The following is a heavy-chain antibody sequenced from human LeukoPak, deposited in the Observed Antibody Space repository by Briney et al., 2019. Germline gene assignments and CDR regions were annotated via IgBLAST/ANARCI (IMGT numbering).Heavy chain of an antibody. Sequence: GGSLRLSCAASGFTFSSYAMHWVRQAPGKGLEWVAVISYDGSNKYYADSVKGRFTISRDNSKNTLYLQMNSLRAEDTAVYYCAQPYYYDSSGYLEDYWGQGTLVTVSS. CDR2: ISYDGSNK. V-gene: IGHV3-30*04. CDR1: GFTFSSYA. CDR3: AQPYYYDSSGYLEDY. J-gene: IGHJ4*02. D-gene: IGHD3-22*01.